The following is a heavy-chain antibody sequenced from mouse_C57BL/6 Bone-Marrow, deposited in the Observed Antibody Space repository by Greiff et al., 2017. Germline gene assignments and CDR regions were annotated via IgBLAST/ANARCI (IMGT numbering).Heavy chain of an antibody. CDR3: ARGNWDEFAY. CDR1: GYTFTSYW. CDR2: IDPSDSYT. V-gene: IGHV1-69*01. J-gene: IGHJ3*01. Sequence: QLQQPGAELVMPGASVKLSCKASGYTFTSYWMHWVKQRPGQGLEWIGAIDPSDSYTNYNQKFKGKSTLTVDKSSSTAYMQLSSLTSEDSAVYYCARGNWDEFAYWGQGTLVTVSA. D-gene: IGHD4-1*01.